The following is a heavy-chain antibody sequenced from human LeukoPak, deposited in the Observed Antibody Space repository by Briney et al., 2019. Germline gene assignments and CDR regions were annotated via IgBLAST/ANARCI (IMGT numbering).Heavy chain of an antibody. V-gene: IGHV1-2*02. CDR3: AKRFNCGGDCYSGYFQH. Sequence: ATVKVSCKATGYTFTDYYIHWVRQAPGLGLEWMGWINPHSGGSSYAQTFQGRVTMTRDTSISTAYMELSRLTSDDTAVFYCAKRFNCGGDCYSGYFQHWGQGTLVTVSS. D-gene: IGHD2-21*02. CDR1: GYTFTDYY. CDR2: INPHSGGS. J-gene: IGHJ1*01.